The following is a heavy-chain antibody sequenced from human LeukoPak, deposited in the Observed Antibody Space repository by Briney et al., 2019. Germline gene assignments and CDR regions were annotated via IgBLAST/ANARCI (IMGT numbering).Heavy chain of an antibody. D-gene: IGHD2-15*01. Sequence: GASVKVSCKASGYTLSTYGISWVRQAPGQGLESMGWISAHDGKTNYAQKFQGRVTMTTDASTSTAHMELRSLRSDDTAVYYCARCNSILVAGSQGHSYYFIDVSGKGTTVTVSS. CDR3: ARCNSILVAGSQGHSYYFIDV. J-gene: IGHJ6*03. CDR1: GYTLSTYG. V-gene: IGHV1-18*04. CDR2: ISAHDGKT.